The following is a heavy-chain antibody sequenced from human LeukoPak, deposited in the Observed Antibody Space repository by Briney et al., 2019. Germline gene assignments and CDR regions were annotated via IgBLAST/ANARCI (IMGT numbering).Heavy chain of an antibody. CDR3: APQVGYCSGGSCYDRY. V-gene: IGHV3-7*01. J-gene: IGHJ4*02. CDR1: GFTFSSYW. Sequence: GGSLGLSCAASGFTFSSYWMSWVRQAPGKGLEWVANIKQDGSEKYYVDSVKGRFTISRDNAKNSLYLQMNSLRAEDTAVYYCAPQVGYCSGGSCYDRYWGQGTLVTVSS. CDR2: IKQDGSEK. D-gene: IGHD2-15*01.